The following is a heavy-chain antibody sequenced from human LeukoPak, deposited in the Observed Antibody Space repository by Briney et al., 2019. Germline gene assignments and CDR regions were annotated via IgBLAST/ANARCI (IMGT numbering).Heavy chain of an antibody. Sequence: PGRSLRLSCAASGFTFSSYAMHCVRQAPGKGLEWVAVISYDGSNKYYADSVKGRFTISRDNSKNTLYLQMNSLRAEDTAVYYCARSIVGATRGAFDIWGQGTMVTVSS. V-gene: IGHV3-30-3*01. D-gene: IGHD1-26*01. CDR2: ISYDGSNK. CDR1: GFTFSSYA. CDR3: ARSIVGATRGAFDI. J-gene: IGHJ3*02.